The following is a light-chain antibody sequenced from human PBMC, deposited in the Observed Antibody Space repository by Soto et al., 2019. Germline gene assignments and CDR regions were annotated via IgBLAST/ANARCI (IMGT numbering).Light chain of an antibody. V-gene: IGKV3-20*01. CDR2: GAS. J-gene: IGKJ1*01. CDR3: QQYGSSGT. Sequence: EIVLPQSPGTLSLSQGASATLSCRASQSVSNNYLAWYQQKPGQAPRLLIYGASNRATGIPDRFSGSGSGTDFTLTISRLEPEDFAVYDCQQYGSSGTFGQGTKVDIK. CDR1: QSVSNNY.